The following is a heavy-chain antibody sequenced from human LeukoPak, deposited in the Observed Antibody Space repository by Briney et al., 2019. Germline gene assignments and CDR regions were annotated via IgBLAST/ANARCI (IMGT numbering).Heavy chain of an antibody. D-gene: IGHD6-13*01. CDR3: ARDGWQQLVPDY. V-gene: IGHV1-18*01. CDR2: ISAYNGDT. CDR1: GYPFTIYY. Sequence: ASVTVSFTASGYPFTIYYINWVRQAPGQGLERMGWISAYNGDTNYAQKLQGRVTMTTDTSTSTAYMELRSLRSDDTAVYYCARDGWQQLVPDYWGQGTLVTVSS. J-gene: IGHJ4*02.